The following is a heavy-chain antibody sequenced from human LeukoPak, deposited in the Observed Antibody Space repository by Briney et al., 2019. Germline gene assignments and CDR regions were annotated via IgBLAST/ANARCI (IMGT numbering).Heavy chain of an antibody. CDR1: GFTFSGYP. CDR3: ARAKAVAGPFDY. V-gene: IGHV3-30-3*01. J-gene: IGHJ4*02. D-gene: IGHD6-19*01. CDR2: ISYDGSNK. Sequence: GKSLRLSCAASGFTFSGYPIHWVRQAPGKGLEWVAVISYDGSNKYYADSVKGRFTISRDNSKNTLYLQMNSLRAEDTAVNYCARAKAVAGPFDYWGQGTLVTVSS.